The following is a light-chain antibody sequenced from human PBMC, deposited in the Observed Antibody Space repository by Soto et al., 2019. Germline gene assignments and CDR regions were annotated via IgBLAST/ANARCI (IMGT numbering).Light chain of an antibody. CDR3: QQIYSTPLT. CDR1: QSISSY. V-gene: IGKV1-39*01. J-gene: IGKJ4*02. CDR2: AAS. Sequence: DIPLTQSPSSLSASVGDRVTITCRASQSISSYLNWYQQKPGKAPKLLIYAASSLQSGVPSRFSGSGSGTDFTLTISSLQPEDFATYYCQQIYSTPLTFGGGTKVEIK.